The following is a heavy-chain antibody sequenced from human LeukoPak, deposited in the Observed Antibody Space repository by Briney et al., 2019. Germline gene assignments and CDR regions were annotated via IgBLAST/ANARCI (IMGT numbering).Heavy chain of an antibody. D-gene: IGHD1-26*01. CDR1: GGSISSGDYY. CDR2: IYYSGST. CDR3: ARVPVYSGTYFDY. Sequence: SDTLSLTCTVSGGSISSGDYYWSWPRQPPGKGLEWIGYIYYSGSTYFNPSLKSRVTISVETSKNQFSLKLSSVTAADTAVYYCARVPVYSGTYFDYWGQGTLVTVSS. V-gene: IGHV4-30-4*02. J-gene: IGHJ4*02.